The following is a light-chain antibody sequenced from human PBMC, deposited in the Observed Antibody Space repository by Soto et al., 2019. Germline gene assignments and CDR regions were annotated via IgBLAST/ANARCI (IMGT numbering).Light chain of an antibody. J-gene: IGKJ4*01. CDR2: DAS. CDR3: KQGNSFPLT. Sequence: DIQMTQSPSSVSASVGDRLTITCRASQGISGWVAWYQQKPGKAPNLLIYDASTLRNGVPTRFSGSGAGTYFTLTISNLKPEDFETYYCKQGNSFPLTFGRGTKVEI. CDR1: QGISGW. V-gene: IGKV1-12*01.